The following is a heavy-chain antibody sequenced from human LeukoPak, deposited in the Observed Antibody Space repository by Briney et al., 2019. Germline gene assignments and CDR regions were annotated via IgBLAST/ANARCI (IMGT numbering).Heavy chain of an antibody. CDR2: ISSSSSYI. D-gene: IGHD3-22*01. V-gene: IGHV3-21*01. Sequence: GGSLRLSCAASGFTFSSYSMTWVRQAPGKGLEWVSSISSSSSYIYYADSVKGRFTISRDNTKNSLNLQMDSLRAEDTAVYYCARGRYYDSSGYPFDAFDIWGQGTMVILSS. CDR3: ARGRYYDSSGYPFDAFDI. J-gene: IGHJ3*02. CDR1: GFTFSSYS.